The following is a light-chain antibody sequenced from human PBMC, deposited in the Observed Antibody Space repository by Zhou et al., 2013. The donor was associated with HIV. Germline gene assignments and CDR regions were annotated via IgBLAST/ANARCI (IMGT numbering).Light chain of an antibody. Sequence: DIQLTQSPSFLSASVGDRVTITCRASQGISNYLAWYQEKPGKAPKLLIYGASTLQSGVPSRFSGSGSGTEFTLTIRSLQPEDFATYYCLQLNSYPPPFGQGTKLEIK. CDR1: QGISNY. J-gene: IGKJ2*01. CDR3: LQLNSYPPP. CDR2: GAS. V-gene: IGKV1-9*01.